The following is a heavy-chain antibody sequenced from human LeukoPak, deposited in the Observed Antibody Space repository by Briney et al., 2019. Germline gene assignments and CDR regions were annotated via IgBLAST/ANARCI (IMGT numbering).Heavy chain of an antibody. CDR1: GGSISSYF. Sequence: SETLSLTCTVSGGSISSYFWSWIRQPPGKGLEWIGYIYYSGTTNYSPSLKSRVTISADTSKNQFSLKLSSVTAADTAVYYCARERGYCSGGSCYEKRYYFDYWGQGTLVTVSS. CDR2: IYYSGTT. CDR3: ARERGYCSGGSCYEKRYYFDY. J-gene: IGHJ4*02. D-gene: IGHD2-15*01. V-gene: IGHV4-59*01.